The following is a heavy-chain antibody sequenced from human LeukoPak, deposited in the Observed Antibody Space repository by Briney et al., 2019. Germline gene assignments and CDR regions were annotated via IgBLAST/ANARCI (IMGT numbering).Heavy chain of an antibody. J-gene: IGHJ4*02. V-gene: IGHV3-74*01. CDR2: ITSDGSNT. Sequence: GGSLRLSCAASGFTFSNYWMHWVRQAPGKGLVWVSRITSDGSNTNYADSVKGRFTISRDNAKNTLYLQMNSLRAEDTAVYYCARDHGRYCSGGSCYFGGFFEYWGQGTLGTVSS. CDR3: ARDHGRYCSGGSCYFGGFFEY. CDR1: GFTFSNYW. D-gene: IGHD2-15*01.